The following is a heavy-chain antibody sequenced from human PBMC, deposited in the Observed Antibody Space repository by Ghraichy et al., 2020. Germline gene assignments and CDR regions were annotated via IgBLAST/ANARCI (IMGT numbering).Heavy chain of an antibody. CDR3: AKDRHWGSNWFDP. V-gene: IGHV3-23*01. D-gene: IGHD7-27*01. J-gene: IGHJ5*02. CDR2: ISGSGGST. Sequence: GGSLRLSCAASGLNVSRSAMNWVGPAPGKGLGWVSAISGSGGSTYYADSVKGRFTISRDNSKNTLYLQMNSLRAEDTAVYYCAKDRHWGSNWFDPWGQGTLVTVSS. CDR1: GLNVSRSA.